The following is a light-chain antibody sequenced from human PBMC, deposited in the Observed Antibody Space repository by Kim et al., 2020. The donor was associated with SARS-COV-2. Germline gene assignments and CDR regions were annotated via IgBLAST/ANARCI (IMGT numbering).Light chain of an antibody. Sequence: DIQMTQSPSTLSASVVDRVTITCRASQSISSWLAWYQQKPGKAPKLLIYKASSLESGVPSRFSGSGSGTEFTLTISSLQPDDFASYYCQQYNSYITFGGGTKVDIK. CDR1: QSISSW. V-gene: IGKV1-5*03. J-gene: IGKJ4*01. CDR2: KAS. CDR3: QQYNSYIT.